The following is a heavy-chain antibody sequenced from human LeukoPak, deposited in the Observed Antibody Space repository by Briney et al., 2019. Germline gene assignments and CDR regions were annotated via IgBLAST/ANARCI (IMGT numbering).Heavy chain of an antibody. Sequence: PSETLSLTCTVSVGSISSQYWSWIRQPPGKGVEWIGYIYYSGTTSYNPSLKSRVTISVDTSKNQFSLRLSSVTAADTAVYYCARDIISEYSSSHSHFDPWGQGTLVTVSS. J-gene: IGHJ5*02. CDR1: VGSISSQY. V-gene: IGHV4-59*11. CDR3: ARDIISEYSSSHSHFDP. D-gene: IGHD6-6*01. CDR2: IYYSGTT.